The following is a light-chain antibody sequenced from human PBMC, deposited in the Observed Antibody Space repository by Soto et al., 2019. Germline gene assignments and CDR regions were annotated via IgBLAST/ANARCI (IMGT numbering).Light chain of an antibody. V-gene: IGKV1-5*01. J-gene: IGKJ1*01. Sequence: DIQMTQSPSTLSASVGDRVTNTCRASQSISSWLAWYQQKPGKAPKLLIYDASSLESGVPSRFSGSGSGTEFTLTISGLQPDDFATYYCQQYNSYWTFGQGTKVDI. CDR1: QSISSW. CDR3: QQYNSYWT. CDR2: DAS.